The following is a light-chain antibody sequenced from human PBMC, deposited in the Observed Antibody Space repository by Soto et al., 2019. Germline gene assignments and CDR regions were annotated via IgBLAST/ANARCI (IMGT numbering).Light chain of an antibody. CDR3: QQYHIGPSWT. J-gene: IGKJ1*01. CDR1: QSVSLS. V-gene: IGKV3-15*01. CDR2: GAS. Sequence: VLTQSPATLSVSLGYSATLSCSAGQSVSLSLAWYQMRPGQPPRLLIYGASTRATDIPARFRGTGSGTDFTLTISSLQSEDFAVYFCQQYHIGPSWTFGQGTKVDIK.